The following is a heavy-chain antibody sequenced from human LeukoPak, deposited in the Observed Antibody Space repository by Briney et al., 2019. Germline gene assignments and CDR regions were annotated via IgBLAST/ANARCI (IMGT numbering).Heavy chain of an antibody. CDR1: GYTFTGYY. CDR3: AVRYCSGGSCYYFVY. Sequence: ASVKVSCKASGYTFTGYYMHWVRQAPGQGLEWMGWINPNSGGTNYAQKFQGRVTMTRDTSISTGYMELSRLRSDDTAVYYCAVRYCSGGSCYYFVYWGQGTLVTVSS. J-gene: IGHJ4*02. V-gene: IGHV1-2*02. D-gene: IGHD2-15*01. CDR2: INPNSGGT.